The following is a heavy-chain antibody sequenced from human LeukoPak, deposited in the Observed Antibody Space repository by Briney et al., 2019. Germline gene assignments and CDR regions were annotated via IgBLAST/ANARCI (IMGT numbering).Heavy chain of an antibody. CDR2: IYYSGST. J-gene: IGHJ4*02. V-gene: IGHV4-31*03. CDR3: ARRYYYGSGSPPPFDY. CDR1: GGSISSGGYY. Sequence: PSETLSLTCTVSGGSISSGGYYWSWIRQHPGKGLEWIGYIYYSGSTYYNPSLKSRVTISVDTSKNQFSLKLSSVTAADTAVYYCARRYYYGSGSPPPFDYWGQGTLVTVSS. D-gene: IGHD3-10*01.